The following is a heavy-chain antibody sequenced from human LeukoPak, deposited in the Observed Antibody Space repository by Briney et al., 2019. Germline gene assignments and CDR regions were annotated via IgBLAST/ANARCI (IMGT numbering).Heavy chain of an antibody. CDR1: GYTFTNFF. J-gene: IGHJ4*02. V-gene: IGHV1-46*01. D-gene: IGHD6-19*01. CDR3: ARDFVSGWSFDH. CDR2: INPSGGST. Sequence: GASVKVSCKASGYTFTNFFMHWVRQAPGQGLEWMGIINPSGGSTSYAQKFQGRVTMTRDMSTSTVYMELSSLRSEDTAVYYCARDFVSGWSFDHWGQGTLVTVSS.